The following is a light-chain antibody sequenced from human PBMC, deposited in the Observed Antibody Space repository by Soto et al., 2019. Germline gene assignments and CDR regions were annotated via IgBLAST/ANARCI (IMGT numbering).Light chain of an antibody. V-gene: IGKV3-11*01. Sequence: EIVLTQSPATLSLSPGERATLSCRASQSVSSDLAWYQQKPGQAPRLLIYDASNRATGIPARFSGSGSGTDFTLTISCLEPEDFAVYYCQQRSNWLTFGGGTKVEIK. CDR3: QQRSNWLT. J-gene: IGKJ4*01. CDR2: DAS. CDR1: QSVSSD.